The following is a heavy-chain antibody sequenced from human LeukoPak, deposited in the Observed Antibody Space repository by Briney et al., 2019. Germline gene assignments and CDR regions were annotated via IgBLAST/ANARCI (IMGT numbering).Heavy chain of an antibody. V-gene: IGHV1-46*01. CDR1: GYTFTSYY. Sequence: GASVKASCKASGYTFTSYYMHWVRQAPGQGLEWMGIINPSGGSTSYAQKFQGRVTMTSDTSTSTVYMELSSLRSEDTAVYYCARDLISAVARGFDYSGQGTLVTVSS. CDR2: INPSGGST. D-gene: IGHD6-19*01. J-gene: IGHJ4*02. CDR3: ARDLISAVARGFDY.